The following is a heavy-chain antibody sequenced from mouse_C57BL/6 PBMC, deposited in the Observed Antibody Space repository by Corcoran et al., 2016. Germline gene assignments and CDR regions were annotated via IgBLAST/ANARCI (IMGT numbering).Heavy chain of an antibody. CDR2: INPYNGGT. D-gene: IGHD1-1*01. CDR1: GYTFTDYY. CDR3: ARDYGSSHWYFDV. J-gene: IGHJ1*03. V-gene: IGHV1-19*01. Sequence: EVQLQQSGPVLVKPGASVKMSCKASGYTFTDYYMNWVKQSHGKSLEWIGVINPYNGGTSYNQKFKGKATLTVDKSSSTAYIELNSLTSEDSAVYYCARDYGSSHWYFDVWGTGTTVTVSS.